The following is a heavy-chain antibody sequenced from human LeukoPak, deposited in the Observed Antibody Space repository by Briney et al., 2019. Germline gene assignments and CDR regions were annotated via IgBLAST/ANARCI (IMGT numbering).Heavy chain of an antibody. CDR3: ARGRELVVDAFDI. CDR1: GYTFTGYY. D-gene: IGHD1-26*01. V-gene: IGHV1-2*02. J-gene: IGHJ3*02. Sequence: ASVKVSCKASGYTFTGYYMHWVRQAPGQGLEWMGWINPNSGGTNYAQKFQGRVTMTTDTSTGTVYMELRSLRSDDTAVYYCARGRELVVDAFDIWGQGTMVTVSS. CDR2: INPNSGGT.